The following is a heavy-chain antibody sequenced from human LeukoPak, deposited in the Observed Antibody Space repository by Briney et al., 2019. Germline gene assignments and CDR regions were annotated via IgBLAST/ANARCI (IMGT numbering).Heavy chain of an antibody. D-gene: IGHD6-6*01. Sequence: GASVKVSCKASGYTFTSYGISWVRQAPGQGLEWMGWISGYNGNTIYAQKLQGKVSMTTDMSTRTAYMELRSLRSDDSAVYYCARDQGEQLVDFDYWGQGTLDTVSS. CDR2: ISGYNGNT. CDR3: ARDQGEQLVDFDY. V-gene: IGHV1-18*01. CDR1: GYTFTSYG. J-gene: IGHJ4*02.